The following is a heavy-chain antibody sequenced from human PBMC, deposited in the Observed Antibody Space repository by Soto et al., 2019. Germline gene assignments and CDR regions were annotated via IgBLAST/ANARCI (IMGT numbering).Heavy chain of an antibody. CDR2: INAGSGNT. D-gene: IGHD3-22*01. V-gene: IGHV1-3*01. J-gene: IGHJ4*01. Sequence: ASVKVSCKASGYTFTSYAMHWVRQAPGQRLEWMGWINAGSGNTKYSQKFQGRVTITRDTSASTAYMELSSLRSEDTAVYYCARSSTYYSCGYPRFGRGYFYFWGQGNLVTVSS. CDR3: ARSSTYYSCGYPRFGRGYFYF. CDR1: GYTFTSYA.